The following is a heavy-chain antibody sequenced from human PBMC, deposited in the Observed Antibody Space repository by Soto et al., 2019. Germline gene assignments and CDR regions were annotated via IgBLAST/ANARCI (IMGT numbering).Heavy chain of an antibody. D-gene: IGHD1-26*01. CDR3: ARQQLLPFYYALDV. CDR1: GGSISGYY. V-gene: IGHV4-59*01. CDR2: IYYRGST. J-gene: IGHJ6*02. Sequence: SETLSLTCNVSGGSISGYYWSWIRQSPGKGLEYIGYIYYRGSTNYNSSLKSRVTMSVATSRNQFSLKMNSVTAADTAVYYCARQQLLPFYYALDVWGQGTTVTVSS.